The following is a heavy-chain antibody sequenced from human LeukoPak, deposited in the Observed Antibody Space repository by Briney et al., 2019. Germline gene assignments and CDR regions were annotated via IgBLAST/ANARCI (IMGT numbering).Heavy chain of an antibody. J-gene: IGHJ4*02. D-gene: IGHD3-9*01. CDR2: INWNGVST. Sequence: GGSLRLSCAASGFTFDDYGMSWVRQGPGKGLEWVSGINWNGVSTGYADSAKGRFTISRDNAKNSLYLQMNSLRAEDTALYYCAKGKGEMDLLRFFDWLFDYWGQGTLVTVSS. CDR1: GFTFDDYG. CDR3: AKGKGEMDLLRFFDWLFDY. V-gene: IGHV3-20*04.